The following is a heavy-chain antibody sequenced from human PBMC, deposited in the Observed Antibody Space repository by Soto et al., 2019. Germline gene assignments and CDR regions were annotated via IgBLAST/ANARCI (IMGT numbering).Heavy chain of an antibody. CDR1: GGTFSSYT. D-gene: IGHD6-13*01. CDR3: ARDRGGSSWSHNYYYYMDV. V-gene: IGHV1-69*04. J-gene: IGHJ6*03. CDR2: IIPILGIA. Sequence: QVQLVHSGAEVKKPGSSVKVSCKASGGTFSSYTISWVRQAPGQGLEWMGRIIPILGIANYAQKFQGRVTITADKSTSTAYMELSSLRSEDTAVYYCARDRGGSSWSHNYYYYMDVWGKGTTVTVSS.